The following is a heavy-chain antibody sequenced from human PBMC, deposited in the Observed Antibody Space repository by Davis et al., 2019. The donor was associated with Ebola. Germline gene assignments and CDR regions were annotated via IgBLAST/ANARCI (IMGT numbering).Heavy chain of an antibody. Sequence: GESLKISCATSGFTFSTYGMHWFRQAPGKGLEWVAVIWYDESNEYYADSVKGRFTISRDNSMGTLYLQMNTLRVEDTAVYYCARDNYGDYVGYWGQGTLVTVSS. CDR2: IWYDESNE. J-gene: IGHJ4*02. D-gene: IGHD4-17*01. V-gene: IGHV3-33*01. CDR3: ARDNYGDYVGY. CDR1: GFTFSTYG.